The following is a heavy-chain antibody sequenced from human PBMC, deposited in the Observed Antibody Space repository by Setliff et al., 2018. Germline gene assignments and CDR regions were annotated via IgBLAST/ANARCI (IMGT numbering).Heavy chain of an antibody. CDR1: GYTFTGYY. J-gene: IGHJ4*02. V-gene: IGHV1-2*02. CDR3: ARSSGSYHTYYFDY. CDR2: INPNSGGT. D-gene: IGHD1-26*01. Sequence: GASVKVSCKASGYTFTGYYMHWVRQAPGQGLEWMGWINPNSGGTNYAQKFQGRVTMTRDTSISTAYMELSRLRSDDTAVYYCARSSGSYHTYYFDYWGQGTRVTVSS.